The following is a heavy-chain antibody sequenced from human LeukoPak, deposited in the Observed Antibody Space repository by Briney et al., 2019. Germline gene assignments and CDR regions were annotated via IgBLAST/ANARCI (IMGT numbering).Heavy chain of an antibody. Sequence: SETLSLTCTVSGYSISSGYYWGWIRQPPGKGLEWIGSIYHSGSTYYNPSLKSRVTISVDTSKNQFSLKLSSVTAADTAVYYCARVLMGSGYDTGFDYWGQGTLVTVSS. V-gene: IGHV4-38-2*02. D-gene: IGHD5-12*01. CDR3: ARVLMGSGYDTGFDY. J-gene: IGHJ4*02. CDR1: GYSISSGYY. CDR2: IYHSGST.